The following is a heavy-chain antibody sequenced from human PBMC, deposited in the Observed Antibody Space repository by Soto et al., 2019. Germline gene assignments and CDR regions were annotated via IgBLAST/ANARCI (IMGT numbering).Heavy chain of an antibody. CDR3: ASLMATTDSFDY. D-gene: IGHD5-12*01. J-gene: IGHJ4*02. Sequence: NPSETLSLTCAVYGGSFSDYYWSWIRQPPGKGLEWIGEINYSGSTNYEPSLKSRVTVSVDTSKNQFSLGLSSVTAADTALSYCASLMATTDSFDYCGQGTLVTVYS. CDR2: INYSGST. V-gene: IGHV4-34*01. CDR1: GGSFSDYY.